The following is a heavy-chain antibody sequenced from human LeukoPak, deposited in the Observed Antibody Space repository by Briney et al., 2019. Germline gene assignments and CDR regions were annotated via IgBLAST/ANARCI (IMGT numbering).Heavy chain of an antibody. V-gene: IGHV4-38-2*01. CDR2: IYHSGST. D-gene: IGHD2-2*02. Sequence: PSETLSLTCAVSGYSISSGYYWGWIRQPPAQGLEWIGSIYHSGSTYYNPSLKSRVTISVDTSKNQFSLKLSSVTAAGTAVYYCARPRRYCSSTSCYTGAFDIWGQGTMVTVSS. CDR1: GYSISSGYY. CDR3: ARPRRYCSSTSCYTGAFDI. J-gene: IGHJ3*02.